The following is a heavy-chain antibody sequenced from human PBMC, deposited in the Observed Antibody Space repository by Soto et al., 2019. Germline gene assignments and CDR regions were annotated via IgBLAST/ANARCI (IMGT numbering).Heavy chain of an antibody. CDR1: GFSLSTSGVG. J-gene: IGHJ4*02. CDR3: AHKGPEDWPLDY. Sequence: QITLKESGPTLVRPTQTLTPTCAFSGFSLSTSGVGVGWIRQPPGKALEWLAVIYWDDSKHYSPSLRSRLTSTKDTSKNQVVLTMTNMDPMDTGTYYCAHKGPEDWPLDYWGQGTLVTVSS. CDR2: IYWDDSK. D-gene: IGHD3-9*01. V-gene: IGHV2-5*02.